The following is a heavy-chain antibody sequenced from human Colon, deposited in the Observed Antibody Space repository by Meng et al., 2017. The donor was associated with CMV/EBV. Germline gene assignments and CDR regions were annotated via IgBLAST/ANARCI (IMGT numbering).Heavy chain of an antibody. CDR1: VVSISSSNW. J-gene: IGHJ4*02. V-gene: IGHV4-4*02. Sequence: GAVSVVSISSSNWWSWVRQPPGKGLEWIGEIFHSETTNYNPSLKSRVTISLDKSKNQFSLKLMSVTAADTAVYYCARPGNSSGYGYWGQGTLVTVSS. CDR2: IFHSETT. CDR3: ARPGNSSGYGY. D-gene: IGHD6-19*01.